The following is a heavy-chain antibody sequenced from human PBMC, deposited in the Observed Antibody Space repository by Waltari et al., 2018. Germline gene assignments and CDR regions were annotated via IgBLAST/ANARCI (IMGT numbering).Heavy chain of an antibody. Sequence: QGQLQQWGAGLLKPSETLSLTCAVYGGSFSGYYWSWIRRPPGKGVEWIGEINHSGSTNSTPSLKSRVTITVDTSKNQFSLKLSSVTAADTAVYYCARCRIDPYPQGGSGSQLNYYYYYMDVWGKGTTVTVSS. CDR3: ARCRIDPYPQGGSGSQLNYYYYYMDV. V-gene: IGHV4-34*01. J-gene: IGHJ6*03. D-gene: IGHD3-10*01. CDR2: INHSGST. CDR1: GGSFSGYY.